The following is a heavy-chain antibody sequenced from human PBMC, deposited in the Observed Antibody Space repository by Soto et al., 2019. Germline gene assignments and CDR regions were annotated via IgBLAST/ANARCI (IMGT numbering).Heavy chain of an antibody. D-gene: IGHD4-17*01. J-gene: IGHJ4*02. CDR2: IIPILGIA. Sequence: QVQLVQSGAEVKKPGSSVKVSCKASGGTFSSCTISWVRQAPGQGLEWMGRIIPILGIANYAQKFQGRVTITADKSTSTAYMELSSLRSEDTAVYYCARDGDYGDFTVFDYWGQGTLVTVSS. CDR3: ARDGDYGDFTVFDY. CDR1: GGTFSSCT. V-gene: IGHV1-69*08.